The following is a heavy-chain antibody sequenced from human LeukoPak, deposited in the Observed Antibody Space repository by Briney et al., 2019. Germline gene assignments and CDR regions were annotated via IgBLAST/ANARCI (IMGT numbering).Heavy chain of an antibody. V-gene: IGHV4-30-2*01. CDR1: GGSISSGGYY. J-gene: IGHJ4*02. CDR3: AREGSSSSLDY. Sequence: PSQTLSLTCTVSGGSISSGGYYWSWLRQPPGKGLEWIGYIYHSGSTYYNPSLKSRVTISVDRSKNQFSLKLSSVTAADTAVYYCAREGSSSSLDYWGQGTLVTVSS. CDR2: IYHSGST. D-gene: IGHD6-6*01.